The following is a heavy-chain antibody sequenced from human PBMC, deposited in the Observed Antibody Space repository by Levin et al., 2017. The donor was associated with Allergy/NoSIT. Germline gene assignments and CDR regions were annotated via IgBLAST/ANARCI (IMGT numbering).Heavy chain of an antibody. Sequence: GGSLRLSCAASGFTFRNYAMSWVRQAPGKGLEWVSAISVAGGSTYYAGSVRGRFTISRDNSESTLFLEMNNMRAEDTALYYCAKSAEAATIIPYSYDYWGQGALVTVSS. V-gene: IGHV3-23*01. CDR2: ISVAGGST. D-gene: IGHD5-12*01. J-gene: IGHJ4*02. CDR3: AKSAEAATIIPYSYDY. CDR1: GFTFRNYA.